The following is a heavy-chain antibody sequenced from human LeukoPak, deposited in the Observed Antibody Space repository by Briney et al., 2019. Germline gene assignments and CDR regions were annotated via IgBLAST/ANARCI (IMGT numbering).Heavy chain of an antibody. CDR1: AGTFISYA. Sequence: SAKVSCKTSAGTFISYAISWGRQAPGQGREWRGGIIPIFGTANYTQKFQGRVTITTDESTSTAYMELCSLRSEDTAVYYCARDNPDIVVVPDANWFDPWGQGTLVTVSS. J-gene: IGHJ5*02. D-gene: IGHD2-2*01. CDR3: ARDNPDIVVVPDANWFDP. CDR2: IIPIFGTA. V-gene: IGHV1-69*05.